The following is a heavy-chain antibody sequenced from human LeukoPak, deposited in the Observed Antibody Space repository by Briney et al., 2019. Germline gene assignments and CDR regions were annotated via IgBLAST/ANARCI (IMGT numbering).Heavy chain of an antibody. CDR3: ANVMGSTTDY. CDR2: INSKSNGGTT. D-gene: IGHD2-2*01. Sequence: GGSLRLSCAASGFTFSNAWMSWVRQAPGKGLEWVGRINSKSNGGTTDYAAPVKGRFTISRDNSKNTLYLQMNSLRAEDTAVYYCANVMGSTTDYWGQGTLVTVSS. CDR1: GFTFSNAW. V-gene: IGHV3-15*01. J-gene: IGHJ4*02.